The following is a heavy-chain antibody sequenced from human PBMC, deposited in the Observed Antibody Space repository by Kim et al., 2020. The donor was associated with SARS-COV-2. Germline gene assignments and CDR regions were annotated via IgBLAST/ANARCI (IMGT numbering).Heavy chain of an antibody. J-gene: IGHJ4*02. V-gene: IGHV3-23*01. CDR2: INGDSGAT. CDR1: GFRFSTYA. CDR3: AKDVAGSGSYGFDL. D-gene: IGHD1-26*01. Sequence: GGSLRLSCAASGFRFSTYAMSWVRQAPGKGLEWVSSINGDSGATYYADSLKGRFTISRDNSKNTLYLQINTLRVEDTAIYYCAKDVAGSGSYGFDLWGRGTLVTVFS.